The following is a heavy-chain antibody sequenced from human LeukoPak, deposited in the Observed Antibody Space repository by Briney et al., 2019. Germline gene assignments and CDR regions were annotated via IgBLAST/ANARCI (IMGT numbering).Heavy chain of an antibody. CDR2: IKQDGSEN. J-gene: IGHJ5*02. D-gene: IGHD6-6*01. V-gene: IGHV3-7*01. CDR1: GFTFSAYW. CDR3: ARYSSSSGWLDP. Sequence: GGSLRLPCAASGFTFSAYWMTWVRQTPGEGLEPVANIKQDGSENNYVDSVKGRFTISRDNAKNSLYLQMNSLRGEDTAVYYCARYSSSSGWLDPWGQGTLVTVSS.